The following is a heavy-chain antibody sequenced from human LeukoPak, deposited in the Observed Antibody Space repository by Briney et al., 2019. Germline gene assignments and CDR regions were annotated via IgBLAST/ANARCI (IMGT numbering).Heavy chain of an antibody. J-gene: IGHJ4*02. V-gene: IGHV1-24*01. CDR1: GGTFSSYA. CDR2: FDPEDGET. D-gene: IGHD6-19*01. CDR3: ATGDSYSSGCFDY. Sequence: ASVKVSCKASGGTFSSYAISWVRQAPGQGLEWMGGFDPEDGETIYAQKFQGRVTMTEDTSTDTAYMELSSLRSEDTAVYYCATGDSYSSGCFDYWGQGTLVTVSS.